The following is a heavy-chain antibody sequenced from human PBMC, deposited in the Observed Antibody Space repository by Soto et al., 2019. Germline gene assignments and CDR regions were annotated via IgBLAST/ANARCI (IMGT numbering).Heavy chain of an antibody. CDR3: ARGRGYSYGFWGEFDY. CDR2: IIPIFGTA. CDR1: GGTFSSYA. Sequence: ASVKVSCKASGGTFSSYAISWVRQAPGQGLEWMGGIIPIFGTANYAQKFQGRVTITADESTSTAYMELSSLRSEDTAVYYCARGRGYSYGFWGEFDYWGQGTLVTVSS. J-gene: IGHJ4*02. D-gene: IGHD5-18*01. V-gene: IGHV1-69*13.